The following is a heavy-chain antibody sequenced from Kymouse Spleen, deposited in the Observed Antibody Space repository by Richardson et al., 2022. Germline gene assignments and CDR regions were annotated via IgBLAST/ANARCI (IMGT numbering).Heavy chain of an antibody. J-gene: IGHJ4*02. CDR1: GFTFDDYA. V-gene: IGHV3-9*01. CDR2: ISWNSGSI. CDR3: AKIWV*WELPSLTT. D-gene: IGHD1-26*01. Sequence: EVQLVESGGGLVQPGRSLRLSCAASGFTFDDYAMHWVRQAPGKGLEWVSGISWNSGSIGYADSVKGRFTISRDNAKNSLYLQMNSLRAEDTALYYCAKIWV*WELPSLTTGAREPWSPSPQ.